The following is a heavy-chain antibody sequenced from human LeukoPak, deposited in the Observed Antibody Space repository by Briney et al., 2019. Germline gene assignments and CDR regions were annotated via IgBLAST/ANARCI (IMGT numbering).Heavy chain of an antibody. Sequence: GGSLRLSCTASGFTFGDYAMSWVRQAPGKGLEWVALIWYDGSNKEYAESVKGRFTISRDNSKNTLYLQMNSLRDEDTAVYYCARDQGTSTTAPKRKGRFDPWGQGTLVTVSS. CDR1: GFTFGDYA. J-gene: IGHJ5*02. CDR2: IWYDGSNK. CDR3: ARDQGTSTTAPKRKGRFDP. V-gene: IGHV3-33*01. D-gene: IGHD1-1*01.